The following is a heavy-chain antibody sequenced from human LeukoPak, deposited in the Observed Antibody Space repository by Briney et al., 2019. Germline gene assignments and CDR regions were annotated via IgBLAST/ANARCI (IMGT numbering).Heavy chain of an antibody. CDR1: GFTFSSYS. V-gene: IGHV3-21*01. J-gene: IGHJ4*02. Sequence: PGGSLRLSCAASGFTFSSYSTNWVRQSPGKGLEWVSSISSSSSYIYYADSVTGRFTISRDNAKNSLYLQMNSLRAEDTAVYYRARAIYDYYDSIGSGSRLFDYWGQGTLVTVSS. CDR2: ISSSSSYI. CDR3: ARAIYDYYDSIGSGSRLFDY. D-gene: IGHD3-22*01.